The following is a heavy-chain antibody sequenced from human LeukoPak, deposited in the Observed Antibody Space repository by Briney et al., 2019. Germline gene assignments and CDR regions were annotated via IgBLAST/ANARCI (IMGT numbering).Heavy chain of an antibody. J-gene: IGHJ6*02. Sequence: ASVNVSCKASGYTFTGYYMHWVRQAPGQGLEWMGWINPNSGGTNYAQKFQGRVTMTRDTSISTAYMELSRLRSDDTAVYYCARHHVIAANRIGLYYYGMDVWGQGTTVTVSS. D-gene: IGHD6-25*01. CDR3: ARHHVIAANRIGLYYYGMDV. CDR2: INPNSGGT. CDR1: GYTFTGYY. V-gene: IGHV1-2*02.